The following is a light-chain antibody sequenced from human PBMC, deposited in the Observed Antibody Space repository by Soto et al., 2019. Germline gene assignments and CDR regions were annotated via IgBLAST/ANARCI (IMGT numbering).Light chain of an antibody. CDR1: SSDVGGYNY. CDR3: SSYTSSSTRV. J-gene: IGLJ2*01. Sequence: QSALTQPASVSGSPGQSITISCTGTSSDVGGYNYVSWYQQHPGKAPKLIIYKVSNRPSGISNRFSGSKSGNTASLTISGLQAEDEADYYCSSYTSSSTRVFGGGTQLTV. V-gene: IGLV2-14*01. CDR2: KVS.